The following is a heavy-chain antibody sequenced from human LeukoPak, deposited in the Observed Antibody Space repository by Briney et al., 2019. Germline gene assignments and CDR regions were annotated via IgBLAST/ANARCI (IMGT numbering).Heavy chain of an antibody. CDR3: ARKAIAAAGANWFDP. CDR1: GGSISSSSYY. D-gene: IGHD6-13*01. Sequence: SETLSLTRTVSGGSISSSSYYWGWTRRPPGKWLEWIVSIYYSGSTYYNPSLKSRVTISVDTSKNQFSLKLSSVTAADTAVYYCARKAIAAAGANWFDPWGQGTLVTVSS. J-gene: IGHJ5*02. V-gene: IGHV4-39*01. CDR2: IYYSGST.